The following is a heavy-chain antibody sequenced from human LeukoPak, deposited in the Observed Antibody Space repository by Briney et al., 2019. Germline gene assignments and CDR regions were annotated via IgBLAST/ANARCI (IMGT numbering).Heavy chain of an antibody. D-gene: IGHD6-19*01. V-gene: IGHV3-53*01. J-gene: IGHJ4*02. CDR1: GFSVGTNY. CDR3: AKDSNGWYQRGSNYFDY. Sequence: GGSLRLSCAPSGFSVGTNYMTWVRQAPGKGLEWVSVIYSGDNSYYADSVKGRFTISRDNSKNTLYLQMNSLRAEDTAEYYCAKDSNGWYQRGSNYFDYWGQGTLVTVSS. CDR2: IYSGDNS.